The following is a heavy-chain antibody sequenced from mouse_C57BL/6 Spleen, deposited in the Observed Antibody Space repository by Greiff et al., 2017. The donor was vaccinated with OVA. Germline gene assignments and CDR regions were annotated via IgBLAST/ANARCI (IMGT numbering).Heavy chain of an antibody. CDR3: ARGTTVVSYFDY. V-gene: IGHV1-82*01. Sequence: QVQLQQSGPELVKPGASVKISCKASGYAFSSSWMNWVKQRPGKGLEWIGRIYPGDGDTNYNGKFKGKATLTADKSSSTAYMQLSSLTSEDSAVYVCARGTTVVSYFDYWGQGTTLTVSS. CDR1: GYAFSSSW. J-gene: IGHJ2*01. CDR2: IYPGDGDT. D-gene: IGHD1-1*01.